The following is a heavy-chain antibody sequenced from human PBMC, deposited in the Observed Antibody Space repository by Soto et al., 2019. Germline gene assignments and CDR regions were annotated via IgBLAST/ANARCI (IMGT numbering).Heavy chain of an antibody. V-gene: IGHV3-30-3*01. D-gene: IGHD1-26*01. J-gene: IGHJ4*02. CDR2: ISSDGNNQ. CDR1: GFSFSDYA. CDR3: ARLLLL. Sequence: QVQLVESGGGVVQPGRSLRLSCAASGFSFSDYAMHWVRQAPGKGLEWVAVISSDGNNQYYADSVRGRFTISRDNSKNTLYLQMDSLRAEDTAVYYCARLLLLWGQGTLVTVSS.